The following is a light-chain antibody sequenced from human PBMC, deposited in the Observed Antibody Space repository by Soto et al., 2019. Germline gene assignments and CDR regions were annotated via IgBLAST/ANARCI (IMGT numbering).Light chain of an antibody. CDR1: SSDTFNHNY. J-gene: IGLJ2*01. CDR3: SSYSSNNVVL. Sequence: QSVLTQPASVSGSPGQSITISCTGTSSDTFNHNYVCWYQQHPGKAPQLMIYDVNDRPLGVSSPVSGSKPGNTASLTISGLEPEDEADYYCSSYSSNNVVLFGGGTKLTVL. CDR2: DVN. V-gene: IGLV2-14*03.